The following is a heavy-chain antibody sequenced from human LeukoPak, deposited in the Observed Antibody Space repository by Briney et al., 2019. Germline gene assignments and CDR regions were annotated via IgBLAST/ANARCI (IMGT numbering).Heavy chain of an antibody. CDR3: ARALRTGQGDYVPVL. V-gene: IGHV5-51*01. J-gene: IGHJ4*02. CDR1: GYKFTNYS. CDR2: IYPVDSET. Sequence: GESLNISCKAPGYKFTNYSIGWVRQMPGKGLEWITIIYPVDSETRYSPSFQGQVTISGDKSIGTMYLQWSSLKASDTAMYYCARALRTGQGDYVPVLWGQGTLVIVSS. D-gene: IGHD4-17*01.